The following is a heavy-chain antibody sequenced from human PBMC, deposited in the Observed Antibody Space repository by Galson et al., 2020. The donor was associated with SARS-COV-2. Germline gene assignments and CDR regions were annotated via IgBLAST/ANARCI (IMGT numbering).Heavy chain of an antibody. CDR1: GYTFTSYD. D-gene: IGHD3-9*01. CDR2: MNPNSGNT. Sequence: ASVKVSCKASGYTFTSYDINWVRQATGQGLEWMGWMNPNSGNTGYAQKFQGRVTMTRNTSISTAYMELSSLRSEDTAVYYCARGFSYDILTGYYTEFDYWGQGTLVTVSS. V-gene: IGHV1-8*01. CDR3: ARGFSYDILTGYYTEFDY. J-gene: IGHJ4*02.